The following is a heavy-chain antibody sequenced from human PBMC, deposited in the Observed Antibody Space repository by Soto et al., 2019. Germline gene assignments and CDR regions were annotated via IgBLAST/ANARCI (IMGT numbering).Heavy chain of an antibody. D-gene: IGHD3-3*01. V-gene: IGHV4-30-4*01. CDR1: GGSINSDDHY. Sequence: SETLSLTCSVSGGSINSDDHYWTWIRQPPGKGPEWIGSIYYSGTTKYNPSLKSRITVSIDTSKNHISLNPTSVPAADTVLYCWAREWRGEYWFAPWGQGAPVTVSS. CDR2: IYYSGTT. CDR3: AREWRGEYWFAP. J-gene: IGHJ5*01.